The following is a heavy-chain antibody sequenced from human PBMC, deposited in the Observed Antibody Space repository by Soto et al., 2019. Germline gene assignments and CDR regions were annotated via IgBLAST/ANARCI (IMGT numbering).Heavy chain of an antibody. D-gene: IGHD3-10*01. CDR2: TRNKANSYTT. J-gene: IGHJ6*02. V-gene: IGHV3-72*01. Sequence: GGSLRLSCAASGFTFSDHYMDWVRQAPGKGLEWVGRTRNKANSYTTEYAASVKGRFTISRDDSKNSLYLQMNSLKTEDTAVYYCARVGRDYGSGSYYPSNYYYYGMDVWGQGTTVTVSS. CDR3: ARVGRDYGSGSYYPSNYYYYGMDV. CDR1: GFTFSDHY.